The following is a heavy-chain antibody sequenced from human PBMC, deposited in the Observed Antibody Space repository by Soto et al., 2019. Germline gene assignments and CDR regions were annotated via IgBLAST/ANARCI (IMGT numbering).Heavy chain of an antibody. D-gene: IGHD5-18*01. CDR3: ARRYGDAVDF. CDR2: TYHSGNP. J-gene: IGHJ4*02. CDR1: GDTISTGGYS. V-gene: IGHV4-30-2*02. Sequence: SETLSLTCGVSGDTISTGGYSWAWIRQPPGKALEWIGHTYHSGNPYYNPSLKSRVTISVDTSKNQFSLKLSSVTAADTAVYYCARRYGDAVDFWGQGTLVTVSS.